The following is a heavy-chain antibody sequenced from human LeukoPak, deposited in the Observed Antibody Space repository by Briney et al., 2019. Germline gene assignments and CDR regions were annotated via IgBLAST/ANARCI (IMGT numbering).Heavy chain of an antibody. V-gene: IGHV3-30*02. CDR2: IQNDESRT. J-gene: IGHJ3*01. CDR3: AKEGHSSGRAGIFDL. Sequence: GGSLRLSCAASGFAFSAYGMHWVRQAPGKGLEWVAYIQNDESRTHYTDSVKGRFTISRDNSENTLSLEMSSLTVEDTAVYYCAKEGHSSGRAGIFDLWGPGTMVTVSS. CDR1: GFAFSAYG. D-gene: IGHD6-19*01.